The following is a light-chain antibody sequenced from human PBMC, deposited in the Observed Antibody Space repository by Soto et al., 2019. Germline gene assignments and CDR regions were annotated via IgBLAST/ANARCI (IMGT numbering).Light chain of an antibody. CDR1: QSVSSY. CDR2: DAS. CDR3: QQRSNWPVT. J-gene: IGKJ1*01. V-gene: IGKV3-11*01. Sequence: EIVLTQSPATLSLSPGERATLSCRASQSVSSYLAWYQQKPGQAPRLLIYDASSRATGIPARFSGSGSGTEFTLTISSLEPEDFAVYYCQQRSNWPVTFGQGPGWKSN.